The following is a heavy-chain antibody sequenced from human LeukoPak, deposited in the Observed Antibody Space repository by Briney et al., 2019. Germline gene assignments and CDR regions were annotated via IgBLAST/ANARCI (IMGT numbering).Heavy chain of an antibody. CDR2: IYSGGNT. J-gene: IGHJ2*01. CDR3: ARGRGPSARYWYLDL. D-gene: IGHD3-16*01. Sequence: GGSLRLSCAASGFTVTTNYMSWVRQAPGKGLEWVSVIYSGGNTYYAGSVKGRFTVPRDTSKNTLYLQMNSLRAEDTAVYYCARGRGPSARYWYLDLWGRGTLVTVSS. CDR1: GFTVTTNY. V-gene: IGHV3-53*01.